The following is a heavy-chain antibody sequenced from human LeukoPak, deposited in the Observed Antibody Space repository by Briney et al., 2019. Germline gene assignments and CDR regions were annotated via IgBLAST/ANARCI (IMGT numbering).Heavy chain of an antibody. J-gene: IGHJ4*02. CDR3: AKTRYYDSSGFDY. CDR2: ISGSGGST. CDR1: RFTFSSYA. D-gene: IGHD3-22*01. V-gene: IGHV3-23*01. Sequence: GGSLRLSCAASRFTFSSYAMSWVRQAPGKGLEWVSAISGSGGSTYYADSVKGRFTISRDNSKNTLYLQMNSLRAEDTAVYYCAKTRYYDSSGFDYWGQGTLVTVSS.